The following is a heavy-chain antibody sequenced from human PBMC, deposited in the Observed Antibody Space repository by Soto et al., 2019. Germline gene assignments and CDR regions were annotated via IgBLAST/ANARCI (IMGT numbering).Heavy chain of an antibody. J-gene: IGHJ4*02. V-gene: IGHV4-39*01. CDR2: IYYSGYT. CDR3: ARALASTVIDY. CDR1: GGSISNSTYY. D-gene: IGHD4-17*01. Sequence: QLQLQESGPGLVKPSETLSLTCTVSGGSISNSTYYWGWIRQPPGKGLEWIANIYYSGYTYYNSSLKSRVTMSVDSSKNQFSLKLSSVTAADTAMYYCARALASTVIDYWGQGTLVTVS.